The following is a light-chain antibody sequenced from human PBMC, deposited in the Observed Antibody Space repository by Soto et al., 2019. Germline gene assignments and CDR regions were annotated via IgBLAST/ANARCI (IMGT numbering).Light chain of an antibody. V-gene: IGKV3-20*01. CDR1: KRVSSSY. CDR2: GAS. CDR3: QQYGSSPLT. J-gene: IGKJ1*01. Sequence: EIVLTQSPGTLSLSPGERATLSCRASKRVSSSYLAWYQQKPGQAPRTLIYGASRRAPGNPDRFSRSGSGKDGTLTISRLEPDEFALYYCQQYGSSPLTFGQVTKVEIK.